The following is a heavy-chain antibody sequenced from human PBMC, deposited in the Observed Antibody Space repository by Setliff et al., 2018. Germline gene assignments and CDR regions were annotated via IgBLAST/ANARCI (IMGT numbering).Heavy chain of an antibody. V-gene: IGHV4-31*03. Sequence: SETLSLTCSVSGVSLTSSHFYWSWIRQRPXXXXXXXXXXXYRGXXRYNPSLETRVSMSVDTSKNQFSLRLTSVTDADTAVYYCAMDQGVVWGKGTTVTVSS. D-gene: IGHD2-2*03. CDR1: GVSLTSSHFY. CDR3: AMDQGVV. J-gene: IGHJ6*04. CDR2: XXYRGXX.